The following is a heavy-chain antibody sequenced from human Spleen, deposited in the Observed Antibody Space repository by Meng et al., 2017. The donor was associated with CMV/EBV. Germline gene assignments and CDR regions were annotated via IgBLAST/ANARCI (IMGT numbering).Heavy chain of an antibody. CDR1: GFTFSSYW. CDR2: IKQDGSEK. J-gene: IGHJ4*02. V-gene: IGHV3-7*01. Sequence: ETLSLTCAASGFTFSSYWMSWVRQAPGKGLEWVANIKQDGSEKYYVDSVKGRFTISRDNAKNSLYLQMNSLRAEDTAVYYCARDELPGYCSSTSCPLFDYWGQGTLVTVSS. D-gene: IGHD2-2*01. CDR3: ARDELPGYCSSTSCPLFDY.